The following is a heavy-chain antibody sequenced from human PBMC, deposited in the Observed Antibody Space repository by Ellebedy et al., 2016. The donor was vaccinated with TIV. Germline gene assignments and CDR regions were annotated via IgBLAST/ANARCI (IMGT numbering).Heavy chain of an antibody. CDR3: AKDRVIRGVVDS. CDR1: GFTFNNSG. Sequence: GGSLRLSCAASGFTFNNSGMNWVRQAPGKGLEWVAFIRFDGNNAYYADSVKGRFTISRDNSKNTLYLQMNSLRDEDTAVYYCAKDRVIRGVVDSWGQGTLVTVSS. J-gene: IGHJ4*02. D-gene: IGHD3-10*01. CDR2: IRFDGNNA. V-gene: IGHV3-30*02.